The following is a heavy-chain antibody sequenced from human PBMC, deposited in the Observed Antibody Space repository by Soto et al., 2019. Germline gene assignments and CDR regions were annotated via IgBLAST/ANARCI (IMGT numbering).Heavy chain of an antibody. CDR3: ALGYSSGWYDYYYGMDV. Sequence: GWSLRLSCAASGFTFSGYAMSWVRQAPGKGLEWVSAISGSGGSTYYADSVKGRFTISRDNSKNTLYLQMNSLRAEDTAVYYCALGYSSGWYDYYYGMDVWGQGTTVTVSS. CDR1: GFTFSGYA. CDR2: ISGSGGST. V-gene: IGHV3-23*01. J-gene: IGHJ6*02. D-gene: IGHD6-19*01.